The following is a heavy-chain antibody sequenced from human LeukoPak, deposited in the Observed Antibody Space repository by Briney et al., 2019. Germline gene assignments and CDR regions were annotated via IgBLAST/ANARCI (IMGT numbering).Heavy chain of an antibody. CDR1: GGSISSSSYY. CDR3: ARGGYGSGSYEDY. J-gene: IGHJ4*02. CDR2: IYYSGST. V-gene: IGHV4-39*02. D-gene: IGHD3-10*01. Sequence: PETLSLTCTVSGGSISSSSYYWGWIRQPPGKGLEWLGSIYYSGSTYYNPSLKSRVTISVDTPNKHFSLKLSSGTAADTAVYYCARGGYGSGSYEDYWGQGTLVTVSS.